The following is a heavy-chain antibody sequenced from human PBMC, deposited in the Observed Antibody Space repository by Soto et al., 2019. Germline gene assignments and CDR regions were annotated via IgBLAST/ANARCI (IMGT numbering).Heavy chain of an antibody. CDR1: GFTFSNGW. CDR2: IKTNIDGGRI. Sequence: PGGSLRLSCEGSGFTFSNGWMTWARQAPGKGLEWVGRIKTNIDGGRIDYAAPVKGRFTISRDDSKNTLYLQMNSLKTEDTGVYYCTTNSVTDFYYYGMEVWGLGTTVTVSS. J-gene: IGHJ6*02. V-gene: IGHV3-15*01. CDR3: TTNSVTDFYYYGMEV.